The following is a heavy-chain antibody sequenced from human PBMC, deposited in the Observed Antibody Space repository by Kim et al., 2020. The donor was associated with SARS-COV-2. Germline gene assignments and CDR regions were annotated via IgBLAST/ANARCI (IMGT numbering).Heavy chain of an antibody. J-gene: IGHJ4*02. D-gene: IGHD2-15*01. Sequence: DSVEGRFTISRDDSKNTLYLQMNSLRAEDTAVYYCAKRDCTGGTCPIDFWGQGALVTVSS. CDR3: AKRDCTGGTCPIDF. V-gene: IGHV3-23*01.